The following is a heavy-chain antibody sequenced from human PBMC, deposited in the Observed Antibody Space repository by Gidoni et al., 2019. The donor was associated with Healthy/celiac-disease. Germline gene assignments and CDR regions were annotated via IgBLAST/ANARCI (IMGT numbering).Heavy chain of an antibody. V-gene: IGHV3-23*01. CDR2: ISGSGGST. CDR1: GFPFSSYA. Sequence: EVQLLESGGGLVQPGGSLLPSCSASGFPFSSYAMSWVRQAPGKGLEWVSAISGSGGSTYYADSVKGRFTISRDNSKNTLYLQMNSLRAEDTAVYYCANSGEMATMGFDYWGQGTLVTVSS. D-gene: IGHD5-12*01. CDR3: ANSGEMATMGFDY. J-gene: IGHJ4*02.